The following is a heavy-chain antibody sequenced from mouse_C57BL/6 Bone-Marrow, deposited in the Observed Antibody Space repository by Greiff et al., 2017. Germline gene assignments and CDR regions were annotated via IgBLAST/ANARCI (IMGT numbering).Heavy chain of an antibody. CDR3: GRIRRGY. Sequence: VQLQQSGAELMKPGASVTLSCKATGYTFTGYWIEWVKQRPGHGLEWIGEILPGSGSTNYNEKFKGKAKFTADTSSNTASMQLSRLTTEDSAIYYCGRIRRGYWGQGTTLTVSS. CDR2: ILPGSGST. CDR1: GYTFTGYW. J-gene: IGHJ2*01. V-gene: IGHV1-9*01.